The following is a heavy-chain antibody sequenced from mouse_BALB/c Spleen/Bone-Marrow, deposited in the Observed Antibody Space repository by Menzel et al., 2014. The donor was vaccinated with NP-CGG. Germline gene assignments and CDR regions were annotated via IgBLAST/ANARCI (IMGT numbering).Heavy chain of an antibody. CDR1: GYSFTGYT. CDR3: ARGDYYGYYFDY. J-gene: IGHJ2*01. CDR2: INPYNGGA. V-gene: IGHV1-18*01. Sequence: EVQLQESGPELVKPGASMKISCKASGYSFTGYTMNWVKQSHGKNLEWIGLINPYNGGASYNQKFKGKATLTVDKSSSTAYMELSSPSSEDSAVYSGARGDYYGYYFDYWGQGTTLTVSS. D-gene: IGHD1-2*01.